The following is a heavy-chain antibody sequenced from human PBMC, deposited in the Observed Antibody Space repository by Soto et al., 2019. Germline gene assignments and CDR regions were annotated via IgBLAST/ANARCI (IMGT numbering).Heavy chain of an antibody. Sequence: EVQLVESGGGLVKPGGSLRLSCAASGFTFSNAWMNWVRQAPGKGLEWVGRIKSKTDGGTTDYAAPVKGRFTISREDSKNTLYLQMNSLKTEDTAVYYCTTDLQSSLVVITTLGYWGQGTLVTVSS. CDR2: IKSKTDGGTT. CDR3: TTDLQSSLVVITTLGY. J-gene: IGHJ4*02. CDR1: GFTFSNAW. V-gene: IGHV3-15*07. D-gene: IGHD3-22*01.